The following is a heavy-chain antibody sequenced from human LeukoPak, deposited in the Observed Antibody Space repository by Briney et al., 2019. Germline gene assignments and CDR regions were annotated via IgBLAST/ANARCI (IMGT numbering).Heavy chain of an antibody. CDR3: AKDHEDTALDY. V-gene: IGHV3-23*01. CDR2: ISGSGGST. J-gene: IGHJ4*02. D-gene: IGHD5-18*01. Sequence: LAGGSLRLSCAASGFTFSSYAMSWVRQAPGKGLEWVSAISGSGGSTYYADSVKGRFTIPRANSKNTLYLQMNSLRAEDTAVDYCAKDHEDTALDYWGQGTLVTVSS. CDR1: GFTFSSYA.